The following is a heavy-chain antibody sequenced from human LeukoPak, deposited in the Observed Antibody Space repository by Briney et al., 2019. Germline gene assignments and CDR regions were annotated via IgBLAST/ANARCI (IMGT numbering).Heavy chain of an antibody. Sequence: GGSLRLSCAASGFTFSDYYMSWIRQAPGKGLEGVSYISSSGSTIYYADSVKGRFTISRDNAKNSLYLQMNSLRAEDTAVYYCARDPFDSSGYHDAFDIWGQGTMVTVSS. D-gene: IGHD3-22*01. J-gene: IGHJ3*02. CDR2: ISSSGSTI. V-gene: IGHV3-11*01. CDR1: GFTFSDYY. CDR3: ARDPFDSSGYHDAFDI.